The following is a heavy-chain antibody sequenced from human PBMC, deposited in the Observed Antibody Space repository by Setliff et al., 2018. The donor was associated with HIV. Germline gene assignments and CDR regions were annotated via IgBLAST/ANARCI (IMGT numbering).Heavy chain of an antibody. CDR1: GFTFSNNW. CDR2: IKQDGSVK. J-gene: IGHJ4*02. V-gene: IGHV3-7*05. CDR3: ARDRWFSNNWYSDY. D-gene: IGHD6-13*01. Sequence: CAASGFTFSNNWMAWVRLAPGKGLEWVANIKQDGSVKNYVDSVRGRFTISRDNAENSLFLQMTGLRPEDTAMYYCARDRWFSNNWYSDYWGQGTLVTVSS.